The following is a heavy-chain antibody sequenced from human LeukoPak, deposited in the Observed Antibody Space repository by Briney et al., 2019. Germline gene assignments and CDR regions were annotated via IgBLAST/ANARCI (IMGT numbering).Heavy chain of an antibody. J-gene: IGHJ5*02. CDR3: ARKIAPGGTGLGCLDA. Sequence: ASVKVSCKASGDRLNSCGISWVRQVPGQRLEWRGGMSGYNGHTKDSKNLLGRVTWMTDTSSSTAQMELRSLRSADTAVYYCARKIAPGGTGLGCLDAWGQGTLVLVSS. CDR1: GDRLNSCG. D-gene: IGHD2-15*01. CDR2: MSGYNGHT. V-gene: IGHV1-18*01.